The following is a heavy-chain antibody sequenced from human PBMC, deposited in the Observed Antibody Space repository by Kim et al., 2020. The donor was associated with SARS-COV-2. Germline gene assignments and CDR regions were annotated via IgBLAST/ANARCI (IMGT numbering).Heavy chain of an antibody. Sequence: GGSLRLSCAASGFTFSSYWMSWVRQAPGKGLEWVANIKEDGSEKYYVDSVKGRFTISRDNAKKSLYLQMNTLRVEDTAVYFCARSRGVVALFAPWGQGTLVTVSS. CDR1: GFTFSSYW. V-gene: IGHV3-7*03. CDR2: IKEDGSEK. CDR3: ARSRGVVALFAP. J-gene: IGHJ5*02. D-gene: IGHD3-10*01.